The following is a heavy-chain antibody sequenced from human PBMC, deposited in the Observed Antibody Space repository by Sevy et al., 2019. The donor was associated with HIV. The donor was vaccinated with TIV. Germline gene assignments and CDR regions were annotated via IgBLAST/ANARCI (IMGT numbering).Heavy chain of an antibody. CDR1: GFTFSNYA. D-gene: IGHD6-13*01. V-gene: IGHV3-30-3*01. CDR3: ARGLYLGYSSSWYYFDS. J-gene: IGHJ4*02. CDR2: ISYDGSNN. Sequence: GGSLRLSCAASGFTFSNYAMHWVRQSPGKGLEWVAVISYDGSNNNYADSVKGRFTISRDDSKNTLYLQMFSLRPQDTAASYCARGLYLGYSSSWYYFDSWGQGIRVTVSS.